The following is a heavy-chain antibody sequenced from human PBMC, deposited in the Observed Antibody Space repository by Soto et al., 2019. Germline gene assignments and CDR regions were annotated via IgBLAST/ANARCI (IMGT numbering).Heavy chain of an antibody. D-gene: IGHD6-19*01. CDR2: ISYDGSNK. V-gene: IGHV3-30-3*01. CDR3: AREAVAGHFDY. CDR1: GFTFSSYA. Sequence: QVQLVESGGGVVQPGRSLRLSCAASGFTFSSYAMHWVRQAPGKGLEWVAVISYDGSNKYYADSVKGRFTISRDNSKNTLYLQMNSLRAEDTAVYYCAREAVAGHFDYWGQGTLVTVSS. J-gene: IGHJ4*02.